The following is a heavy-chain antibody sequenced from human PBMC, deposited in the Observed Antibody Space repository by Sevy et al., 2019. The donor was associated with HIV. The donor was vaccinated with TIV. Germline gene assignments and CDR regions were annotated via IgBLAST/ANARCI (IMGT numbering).Heavy chain of an antibody. J-gene: IGHJ4*02. CDR3: ATRCIDGSCYSAFDY. D-gene: IGHD2-15*01. CDR2: IYPGDSHT. CDR1: GYSFTNYW. V-gene: IGHV5-51*01. Sequence: GESLKISCKGSGYSFTNYWIAWVRQMPGKGLEWMGIIYPGDSHTRYSPSFEGQVSISADKAINTAYLQWRSLKASDTATYYCATRCIDGSCYSAFDYWGQGTLVTVSS.